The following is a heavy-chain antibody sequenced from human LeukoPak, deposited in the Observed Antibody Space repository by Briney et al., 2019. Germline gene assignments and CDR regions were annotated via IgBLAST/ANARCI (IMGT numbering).Heavy chain of an antibody. CDR1: GGSISSSSYY. D-gene: IGHD3-9*01. J-gene: IGHJ4*02. Sequence: SETLSLTCTVSGGSISSSSYYWGWIRLPPGKGLEWIGSIYYSGSTYYNPSLKSRVTICVDTSKNQFSLKLSSVTAADTAVYYCARRPDILTGYQKEDYWGQGTLVTVSS. CDR3: ARRPDILTGYQKEDY. CDR2: IYYSGST. V-gene: IGHV4-39*01.